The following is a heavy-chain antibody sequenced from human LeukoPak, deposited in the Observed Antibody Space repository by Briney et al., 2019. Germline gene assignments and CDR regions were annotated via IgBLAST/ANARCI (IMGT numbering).Heavy chain of an antibody. CDR3: ARGTYYYDSSGYYYVAFDI. CDR2: IYSGGST. D-gene: IGHD3-22*01. J-gene: IGHJ3*02. V-gene: IGHV3-53*01. Sequence: GGSLRLSCAASGFTVSSNYMSWVRQAPGKGLEWVSVIYSGGSTYYADSVKGRFTISRDNSKNTLYLQMNSLRAEDTAVYYCARGTYYYDSSGYYYVAFDIWGQGTVVTVSS. CDR1: GFTVSSNY.